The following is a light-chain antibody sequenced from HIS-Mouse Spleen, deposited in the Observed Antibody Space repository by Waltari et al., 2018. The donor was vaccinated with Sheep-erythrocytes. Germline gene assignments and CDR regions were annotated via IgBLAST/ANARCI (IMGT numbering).Light chain of an antibody. V-gene: IGKV1-9*01. Sequence: DIQLTQSPSFLSASVGDRVTITCRASQGISSYLAWYHQKPGKAPKLLIYAASTLHSGVPSRFSGSGSGTEVTLTISSLQPEDFATYYCQQLNSYPPAFGPGTKVDIQ. CDR3: QQLNSYPPA. CDR2: AAS. CDR1: QGISSY. J-gene: IGKJ3*01.